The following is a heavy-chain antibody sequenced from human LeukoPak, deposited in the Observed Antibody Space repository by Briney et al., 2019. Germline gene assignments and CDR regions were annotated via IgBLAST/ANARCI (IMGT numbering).Heavy chain of an antibody. CDR1: GGSFSGYY. CDR2: INHSGST. CDR3: ARGRNGYDY. Sequence: SETLSLTCAVYGGSFSGYYWSWIRQPPGKGLEWIGEINHSGSTNYNPSLKSRVTISVDTSKNQFSLKLSSVTAADTAVYYCARGRNGYDYWGQGNLVTVSS. V-gene: IGHV4-34*01. J-gene: IGHJ4*02. D-gene: IGHD1-14*01.